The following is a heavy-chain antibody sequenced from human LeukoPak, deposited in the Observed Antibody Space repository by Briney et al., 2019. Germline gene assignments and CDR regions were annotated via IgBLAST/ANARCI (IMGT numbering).Heavy chain of an antibody. CDR1: GYTFTSYG. J-gene: IGHJ4*02. Sequence: SVKVSCKASGYTFTSYGISWVRQAPGQGLEWMGGIIPIFGTANYAQKFQGRVTITADESTSTAYMELSSLRSEDTAVYYCARDRVEYEVAGTGNFDYWGQGTLVTVSS. CDR2: IIPIFGTA. CDR3: ARDRVEYEVAGTGNFDY. D-gene: IGHD6-19*01. V-gene: IGHV1-69*13.